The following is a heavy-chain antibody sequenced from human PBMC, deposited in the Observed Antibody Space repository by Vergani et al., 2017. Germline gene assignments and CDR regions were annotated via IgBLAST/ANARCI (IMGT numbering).Heavy chain of an antibody. D-gene: IGHD5-12*01. CDR1: GFTFDDYG. J-gene: IGHJ4*02. CDR3: ARALGWWLRDPFDY. CDR2: INWNGGST. Sequence: EVQLVESGGGVVRPGGSLRLSCAASGFTFDDYGMCWVRQAPGKGLEWVSGINWNGGSTGYADSVKGRFTISRDNAKNSLYLQMNSLRVEDTALYYCARALGWWLRDPFDYWGQGTLVTVSS. V-gene: IGHV3-20*04.